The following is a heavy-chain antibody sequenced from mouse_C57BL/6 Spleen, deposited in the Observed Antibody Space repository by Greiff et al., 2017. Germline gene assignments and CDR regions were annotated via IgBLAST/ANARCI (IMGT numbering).Heavy chain of an antibody. CDR1: GFSLSTFGMG. Sequence: VKLQESGPGILQPSQTLSLTCSFSGFSLSTFGMGVGWIRQPSGKGLEWLAHIWWDDDKYYNPALKSRLTISKDTSKNQVFLKIANVDTADTATYYCARAHNWDYFDYWGQGTTLTVSS. V-gene: IGHV8-8*01. D-gene: IGHD4-1*01. J-gene: IGHJ2*01. CDR3: ARAHNWDYFDY. CDR2: IWWDDDK.